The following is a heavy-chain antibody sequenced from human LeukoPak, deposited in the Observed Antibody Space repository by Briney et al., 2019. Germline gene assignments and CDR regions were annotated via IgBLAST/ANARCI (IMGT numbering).Heavy chain of an antibody. D-gene: IGHD1-26*01. J-gene: IGHJ5*02. CDR3: TTDSPLYSGNYNEVP. CDR2: MNPNSGNT. V-gene: IGHV1-8*01. Sequence: ASVKVSCKASGYTFTSYDINWVRQATGQGLEWMGWMNPNSGNTGYAQKFQGRVTMTRNTSISTAYMELSSLRSEDTAVYYCTTDSPLYSGNYNEVPWGQGILVTVSS. CDR1: GYTFTSYD.